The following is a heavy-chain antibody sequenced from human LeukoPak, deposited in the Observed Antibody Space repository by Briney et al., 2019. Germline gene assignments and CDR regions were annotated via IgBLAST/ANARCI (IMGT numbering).Heavy chain of an antibody. J-gene: IGHJ3*01. Sequence: GGSLRLSCAASGFTFSSYDMHWVRQATGKGLEWVSAIGTAGDTYYPGSVKGRFTISRENAKNFLYLQMNSLRAGDTAVYYCTVNWNDGWNDPFDVWGQGTMVTVSS. V-gene: IGHV3-13*01. CDR2: IGTAGDT. CDR3: TVNWNDGWNDPFDV. CDR1: GFTFSSYD. D-gene: IGHD1-1*01.